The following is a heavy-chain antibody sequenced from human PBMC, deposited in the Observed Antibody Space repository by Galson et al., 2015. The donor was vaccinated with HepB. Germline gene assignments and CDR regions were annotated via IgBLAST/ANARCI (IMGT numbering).Heavy chain of an antibody. CDR3: AKQAGNFIESWYFDY. D-gene: IGHD2/OR15-2a*01. Sequence: SLRLSCAASGFTFRNFAMSWVRQAPGKGLEWVSNIEKDGSGTYSADSVGGRFTISRDNSKNTLYLQLNSLRGEDTAVYYCAKQAGNFIESWYFDYWGQGSLVTVSS. J-gene: IGHJ4*02. V-gene: IGHV3-23*03. CDR1: GFTFRNFA. CDR2: IEKDGSGT.